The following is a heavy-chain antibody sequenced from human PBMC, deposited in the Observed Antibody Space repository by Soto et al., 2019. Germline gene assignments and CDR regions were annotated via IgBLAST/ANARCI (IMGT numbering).Heavy chain of an antibody. CDR3: AKDTYLDYSDSSGYYPWYYYGLAV. CDR1: GFTFSSYA. J-gene: IGHJ6*02. D-gene: IGHD3-22*01. V-gene: IGHV3-23*01. Sequence: EVQLLESGGGLVQPGGSLRLSCAASGFTFSSYAMSWVRQAPGKGLEWVSAISGSGDSTYYADSVKGRFAISRDNSKNTLYLQMNSLRAEDTAVYYCAKDTYLDYSDSSGYYPWYYYGLAVWGQGTTVTVSS. CDR2: ISGSGDST.